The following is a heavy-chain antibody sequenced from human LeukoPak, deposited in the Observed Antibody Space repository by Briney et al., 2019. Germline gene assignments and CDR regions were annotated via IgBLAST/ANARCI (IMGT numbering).Heavy chain of an antibody. J-gene: IGHJ4*02. CDR3: ARAQGYYYDSSGYYFDYFDY. D-gene: IGHD3-22*01. Sequence: ASVKVSCKASGYTFTSYGISWVRQAPGQGLEWMGWISAYNGNTNYAQKFQGRVTMTTDTSTSTAYMELRSLRSDDTAVSYCARAQGYYYDSSGYYFDYFDYWGQGTLVTVSS. V-gene: IGHV1-18*01. CDR2: ISAYNGNT. CDR1: GYTFTSYG.